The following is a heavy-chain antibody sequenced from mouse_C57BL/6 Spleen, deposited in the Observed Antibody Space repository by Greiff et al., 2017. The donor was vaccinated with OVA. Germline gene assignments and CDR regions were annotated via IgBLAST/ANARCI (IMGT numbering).Heavy chain of an antibody. CDR3: TRDPLDCNQGFAY. CDR1: GYTFTDYE. V-gene: IGHV1-15*01. Sequence: QVQLQQSGAELVRPGASVTLSCKASGYTFTDYEMHWVKQTPVHGLEWIGAIDPETGGTAYNQKFKGKAILTADKSSSTAYMELRSLTSEVSAVYYCTRDPLDCNQGFAYWGQGTLVTVSA. D-gene: IGHD2-1*01. CDR2: IDPETGGT. J-gene: IGHJ3*01.